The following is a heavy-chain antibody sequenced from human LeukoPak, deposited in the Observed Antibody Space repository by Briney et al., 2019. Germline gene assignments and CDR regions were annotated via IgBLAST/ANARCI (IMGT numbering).Heavy chain of an antibody. Sequence: SETLSLTCAVYGGSLSGYYWSWIRQPPGKGLEWIGEINHSGSTNYNPSLKSRVTISVDTSKNQFSLKLSSVTAADTAVYYCARRKDSSGYFNWFDPWGQGTLVTVSS. CDR3: ARRKDSSGYFNWFDP. D-gene: IGHD3-22*01. V-gene: IGHV4-34*01. CDR1: GGSLSGYY. J-gene: IGHJ5*02. CDR2: INHSGST.